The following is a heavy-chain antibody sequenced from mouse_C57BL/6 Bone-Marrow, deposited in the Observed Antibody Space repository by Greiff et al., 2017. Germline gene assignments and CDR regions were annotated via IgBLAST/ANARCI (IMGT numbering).Heavy chain of an antibody. CDR1: GYSFTDYN. CDR3: AKGYGSSFYWYFDV. J-gene: IGHJ1*03. V-gene: IGHV1-39*01. D-gene: IGHD1-1*01. Sequence: VQLQQSGPELVKPGASVKISCKASGYSFTDYNMNWVKQSNGKSLEWIGVINPNYGTTSYNQKFKGKATLTVDQSSSTAYMQLNSLTSEDSAIYYCAKGYGSSFYWYFDVWGTGTTVTVSS. CDR2: INPNYGTT.